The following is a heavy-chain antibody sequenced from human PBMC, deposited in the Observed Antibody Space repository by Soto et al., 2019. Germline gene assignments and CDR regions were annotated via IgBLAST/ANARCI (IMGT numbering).Heavy chain of an antibody. V-gene: IGHV1-24*01. CDR3: ATLREFSGYDVS. CDR2: FDTEDGET. D-gene: IGHD5-12*01. Sequence: QVQLVQSGAEVKKPGASVKVSCKVSGYTLTELSMHWVRQAPGKGLEWMGGFDTEDGETIYAQKFQGRVTMTEDTSTDTAHVELSSLRSEDTAVYYCATLREFSGYDVSWGQGTLVTVSS. CDR1: GYTLTELS. J-gene: IGHJ4*02.